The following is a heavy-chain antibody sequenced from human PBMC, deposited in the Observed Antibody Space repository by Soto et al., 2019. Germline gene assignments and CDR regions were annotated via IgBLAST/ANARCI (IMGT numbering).Heavy chain of an antibody. V-gene: IGHV4-39*01. CDR1: GSSISGSSNH. D-gene: IGHD4-17*01. Sequence: TLSLTCTVSGSSISGSSNHWDWLRQPPGKGLEWIGDIYYSENTYYNPSLKSRVTISVDTSKNQFSLRLTSVTAADTAVYYCATHPPYGPLDHWGQGTLVTVSS. J-gene: IGHJ4*02. CDR3: ATHPPYGPLDH. CDR2: IYYSENT.